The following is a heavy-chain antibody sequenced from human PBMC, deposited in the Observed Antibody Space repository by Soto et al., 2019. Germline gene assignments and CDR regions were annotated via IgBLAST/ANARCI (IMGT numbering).Heavy chain of an antibody. CDR2: IYTSGST. CDR1: GGSISSYY. D-gene: IGHD3-3*01. J-gene: IGHJ5*02. V-gene: IGHV4-4*07. CDR3: ERDKSGYDFWSVGWFDP. Sequence: PSETLSLTCTVSGGSISSYYWSWIRQPAGKGLEWIGRIYTSGSTNYNPSLKSRVTMSVDTSKNQFSLKLSSVTAADKAVYYCERDKSGYDFWSVGWFDPWGPGTLVTVS.